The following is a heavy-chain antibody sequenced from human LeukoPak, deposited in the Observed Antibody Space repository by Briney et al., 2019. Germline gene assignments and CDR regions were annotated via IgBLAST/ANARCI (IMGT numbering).Heavy chain of an antibody. CDR3: AKDRDYYLVGFFDY. CDR1: GFTFSSYA. V-gene: IGHV3-23*01. CDR2: ISGSGVTT. D-gene: IGHD3-10*01. Sequence: GGSLRLSCAASGFTFSSYAMSWVRQAPGKGLEWVSAISGSGVTTYYADSVKGRSTISRDNSKNTLYLQMNSLRAEDTALYYCAKDRDYYLVGFFDYWGQGTLVTVSS. J-gene: IGHJ4*02.